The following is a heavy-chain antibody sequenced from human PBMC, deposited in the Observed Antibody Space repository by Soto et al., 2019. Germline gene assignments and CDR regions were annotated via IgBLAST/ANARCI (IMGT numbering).Heavy chain of an antibody. CDR3: ASLLCYYYGMDV. CDR2: IIPIFGTA. Sequence: QVQLVQSGAEVKKPGSSVKVSCKASGGTFSSYAISWVRQAPGQGLEWMGGIIPIFGTANYAQKFQGRVTITADQSTGTAYLEMSSLRSEDPAVYYCASLLCYYYGMDVWGQGTTVTVSS. V-gene: IGHV1-69*01. J-gene: IGHJ6*02. CDR1: GGTFSSYA.